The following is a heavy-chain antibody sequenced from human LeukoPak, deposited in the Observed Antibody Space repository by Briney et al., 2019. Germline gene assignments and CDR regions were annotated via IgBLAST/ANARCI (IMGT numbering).Heavy chain of an antibody. J-gene: IGHJ6*03. CDR3: ARAPSARPQVYYYYMDV. D-gene: IGHD6-25*01. Sequence: ASVKVSCKASGYTFTSYDINWVRLATGQGLEWMGWMNPNSGNTGYAQKFQGRVTMTRNTSISTAYMGLSSLRSEDTAVYYCARAPSARPQVYYYYMDVWGKGTTVTVSS. CDR2: MNPNSGNT. CDR1: GYTFTSYD. V-gene: IGHV1-8*01.